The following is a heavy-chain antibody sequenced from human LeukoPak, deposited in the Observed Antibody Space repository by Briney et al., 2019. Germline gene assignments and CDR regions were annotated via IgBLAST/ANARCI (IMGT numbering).Heavy chain of an antibody. J-gene: IGHJ4*02. V-gene: IGHV4-30-4*01. D-gene: IGHD6-6*01. CDR2: IYYSGST. CDR3: ARIVGQLVFDY. CDR1: GGSISSGDYY. Sequence: SETLSLTCTVSGGSISSGDYYWSWIRQPPGKGLEWIGYIYYSGSTYYNPSLKSRVTISVDTSKNQFSLKLSSVTAADTAVYYCARIVGQLVFDYWGQGTLVTVSS.